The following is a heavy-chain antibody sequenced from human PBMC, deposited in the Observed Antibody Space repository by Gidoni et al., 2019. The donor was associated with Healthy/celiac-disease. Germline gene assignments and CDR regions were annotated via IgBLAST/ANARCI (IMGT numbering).Heavy chain of an antibody. V-gene: IGHV1-69*01. CDR2: IIPIFGTA. Sequence: VQLVPSGAEVKTLGSSVQFSCTASGRRFRSHAITRVRQAPGQGLEWMGGIIPIFGTANYAQKFQGRVTITADESTSTAYMELSSLRSEDTAVYYCARKDIVVVPAAGVYYYYGMDVWGQGTTVTVSS. CDR1: GRRFRSHA. CDR3: ARKDIVVVPAAGVYYYYGMDV. J-gene: IGHJ6*02. D-gene: IGHD2-2*01.